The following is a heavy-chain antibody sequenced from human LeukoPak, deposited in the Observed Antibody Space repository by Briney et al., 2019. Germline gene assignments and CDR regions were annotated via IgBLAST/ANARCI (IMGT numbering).Heavy chain of an antibody. CDR3: AKSRSQLPSDAFDI. D-gene: IGHD2-2*01. CDR2: ISWNSGSI. Sequence: PGGSLRLSCAASGFTFDDYAMHWVRQAPGKGLEWVSGISWNSGSIGYADSVKGRFTISRDNAKNSLYLQMNSLRAEDTALYYCAKSRSQLPSDAFDIWSQGTMVTVSS. V-gene: IGHV3-9*01. CDR1: GFTFDDYA. J-gene: IGHJ3*02.